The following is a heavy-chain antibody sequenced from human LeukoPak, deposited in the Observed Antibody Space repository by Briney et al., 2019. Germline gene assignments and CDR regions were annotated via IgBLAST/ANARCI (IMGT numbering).Heavy chain of an antibody. V-gene: IGHV3-33*08. CDR2: IWYDGINK. D-gene: IGHD6-13*01. CDR1: GFTFSTYA. Sequence: GGSLRLSCAASGFTFSTYAIHGVRQAPDKGLEWVAVIWYDGINKYYADSVTGRFTISRDNSENTLYLQINSLRAEGTALYFCARDLGSSSIGYPDYWGQGTLVTVSS. CDR3: ARDLGSSSIGYPDY. J-gene: IGHJ4*02.